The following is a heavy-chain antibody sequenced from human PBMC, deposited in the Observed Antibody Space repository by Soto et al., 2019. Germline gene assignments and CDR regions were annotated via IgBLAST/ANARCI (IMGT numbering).Heavy chain of an antibody. CDR2: IWYDGSNK. CDR3: ARDGRDRIFGVVGPLDY. J-gene: IGHJ4*02. CDR1: GFTFSSYG. Sequence: GGSLRLSCAASGFTFSSYGMHWVRQAPGKGLEWVAVIWYDGSNKYYADSVKGRFTISRDNSKNTLYLQMNSLRAEDTAVYYCARDGRDRIFGVVGPLDYWGQGTLVTVSS. D-gene: IGHD3-3*02. V-gene: IGHV3-33*01.